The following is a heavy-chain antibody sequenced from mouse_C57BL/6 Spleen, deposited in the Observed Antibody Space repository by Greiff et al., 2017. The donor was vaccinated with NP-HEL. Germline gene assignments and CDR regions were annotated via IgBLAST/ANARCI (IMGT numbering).Heavy chain of an antibody. Sequence: QVQLQQPGAELVMPGASVKLSCKASGYTFTSYWMHWVKQRPGQGLEWIGELDPSDSYTNYNQKFKGKSTLTVNKSSSTAYMQLSSLTSEDSAVYYCARRGITTVVAYYFDYWGQGTTLTVSS. J-gene: IGHJ2*01. D-gene: IGHD1-1*01. CDR3: ARRGITTVVAYYFDY. V-gene: IGHV1-69*01. CDR2: LDPSDSYT. CDR1: GYTFTSYW.